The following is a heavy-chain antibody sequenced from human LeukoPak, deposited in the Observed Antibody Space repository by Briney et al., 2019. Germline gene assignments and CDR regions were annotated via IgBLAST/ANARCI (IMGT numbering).Heavy chain of an antibody. D-gene: IGHD3-22*01. V-gene: IGHV3-74*01. Sequence: GGSLRLSCAASGFTFSNYWMSWVRQAPGKGLVWVSRINSDGSSRHYADSVKGRFTISRGNAKNTLHLQMTSLRAEDTAVYYCARGGPDSSDYSSPFDHWGRGILVTVSS. CDR3: ARGGPDSSDYSSPFDH. CDR2: INSDGSSR. CDR1: GFTFSNYW. J-gene: IGHJ4*02.